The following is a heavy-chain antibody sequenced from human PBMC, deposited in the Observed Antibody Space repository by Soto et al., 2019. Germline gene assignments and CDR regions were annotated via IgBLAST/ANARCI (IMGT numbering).Heavy chain of an antibody. CDR2: MFYSGST. J-gene: IGHJ4*02. D-gene: IGHD5-12*01. CDR3: ARANGYGHFDS. CDR1: GASISSGRSY. Sequence: QVQLQESGPGLVKPSQTLSLTCTVSGASISSGRSYWSWIRQHPGKGLEWIGYMFYSGSTYYHPSLKIRVNISADTSKNQFSLRLTSVTPADTAMYYCARANGYGHFDSWGQGTLVTVSS. V-gene: IGHV4-31*03.